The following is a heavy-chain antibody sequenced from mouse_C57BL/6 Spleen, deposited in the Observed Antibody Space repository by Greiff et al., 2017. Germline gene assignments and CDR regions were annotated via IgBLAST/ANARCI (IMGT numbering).Heavy chain of an antibody. CDR3: ARWEGFDV. CDR1: GYTFTSYW. J-gene: IGHJ1*03. V-gene: IGHV1-69*01. D-gene: IGHD4-1*01. Sequence: QVQLQQPGAELVMPGASVKLSCKASGYTFTSYWMHWVKQRPGQGLEWIGEIDPSDSYTNYNQKFKGKSTLTVDKSSSTAYMRLSSLTSEDSAVYYCARWEGFDVWGTGTTVTVSS. CDR2: IDPSDSYT.